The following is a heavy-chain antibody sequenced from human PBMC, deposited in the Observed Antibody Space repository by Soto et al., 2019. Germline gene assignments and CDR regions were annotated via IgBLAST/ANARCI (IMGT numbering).Heavy chain of an antibody. Sequence: QVQLQESGPGLVKPSETLSLTCTVSGGSISSYYWSWIRQPPGKGLAWIGYFYYSGSTNYNPSLTSRVTISVDTSKNQFSLKLSSVTAADTAVYYCARVQWELLRAFFFDYCCQGTLVTVSS. CDR3: ARVQWELLRAFFFDY. V-gene: IGHV4-59*01. J-gene: IGHJ4*02. CDR2: FYYSGST. CDR1: GGSISSYY. D-gene: IGHD1-26*01.